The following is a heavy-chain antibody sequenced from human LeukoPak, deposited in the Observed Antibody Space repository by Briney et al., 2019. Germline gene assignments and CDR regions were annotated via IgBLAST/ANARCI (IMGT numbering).Heavy chain of an antibody. CDR1: GYTFTSYY. D-gene: IGHD2-2*01. Sequence: EASVKVSCKASGYTFTSYYMHWVRQAPGQGLEWMGIINPSGGSTSYAQKFQGRVTMTRDTSTSTVYMELSSLRSEDTAVYYCARDRYCSSTSCYGYFQHWGQGTLVTVSS. V-gene: IGHV1-46*03. CDR2: INPSGGST. J-gene: IGHJ1*01. CDR3: ARDRYCSSTSCYGYFQH.